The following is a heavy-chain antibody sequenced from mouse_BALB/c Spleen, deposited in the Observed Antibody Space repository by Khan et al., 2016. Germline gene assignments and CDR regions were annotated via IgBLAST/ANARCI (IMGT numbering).Heavy chain of an antibody. Sequence: LQQSGPEVVKPGASVKISCKASGYTFTDYYINWVKQKPGQGLEWIGWTYPGSGNTKYNEKFRGKATLTVDTSSNTAYIQLSSLTAEDTAVYFCARKEITTVAMDYWGQGTSVTVSS. D-gene: IGHD1-1*01. CDR2: TYPGSGNT. V-gene: IGHV1-84*02. CDR3: ARKEITTVAMDY. CDR1: GYTFTDYY. J-gene: IGHJ4*01.